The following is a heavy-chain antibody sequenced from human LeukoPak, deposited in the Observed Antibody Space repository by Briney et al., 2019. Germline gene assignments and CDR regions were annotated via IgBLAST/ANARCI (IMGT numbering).Heavy chain of an antibody. CDR1: GYTFTDHY. Sequence: ASVKVSCKASGYTFTDHYMHWVRQAPGQGLEWVGWINPDTGVTYYAQTFQGRFTMTVDVSISTVSMELTSLRSDDTAIYYCARDNNWGPDYWGQGTLVTVSS. J-gene: IGHJ4*02. D-gene: IGHD7-27*01. CDR2: INPDTGVT. CDR3: ARDNNWGPDY. V-gene: IGHV1-2*02.